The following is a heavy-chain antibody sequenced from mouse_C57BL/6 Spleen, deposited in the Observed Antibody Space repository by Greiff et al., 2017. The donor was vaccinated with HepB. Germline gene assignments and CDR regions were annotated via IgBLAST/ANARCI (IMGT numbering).Heavy chain of an antibody. CDR1: GFTFSDYG. CDR2: ISSGSSTI. CDR3: ARRGTMVTTGYYFDY. J-gene: IGHJ2*01. V-gene: IGHV5-17*01. Sequence: EVKLMESGGGLVKPGGSLKLSCAASGFTFSDYGMHWVRQAPEKGLEWVAYISSGSSTIYYADTVKGRFTIARDNAKNTLFLQMTSLRSEDTAMYYCARRGTMVTTGYYFDYWGQGTTLTVSS. D-gene: IGHD2-2*01.